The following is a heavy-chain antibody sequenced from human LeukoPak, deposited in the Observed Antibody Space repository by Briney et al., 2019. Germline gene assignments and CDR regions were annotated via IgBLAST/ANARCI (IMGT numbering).Heavy chain of an antibody. D-gene: IGHD1-1*01. CDR1: GGSFSAYY. CDR2: INHRGDT. CDR3: ARGPTISETGYFDY. Sequence: NPSETLSLTCAVYGGSFSAYYWSWIRQSPGKGLEWIAEINHRGDTNYNPSVKSRVSISVDTSKNQFSLKVTSLTAADTAVYYCARGPTISETGYFDYWGQGTLVTASS. V-gene: IGHV4-34*01. J-gene: IGHJ4*03.